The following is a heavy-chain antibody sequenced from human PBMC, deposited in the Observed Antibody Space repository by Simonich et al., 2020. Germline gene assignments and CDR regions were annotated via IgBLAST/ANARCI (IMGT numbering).Heavy chain of an antibody. V-gene: IGHV4-38-2*02. CDR1: GYSISSGYY. CDR3: ARRGDWYSSSWYWFDP. Sequence: QVQLQESGPGLVKPSETLSLTCTVSGYSISSGYYWGWIRQPPGKGLEWIGSIYHSGRTYYNPSLKSRVTISVDTSKNQFSRKLSSVTAADTAVYYCARRGDWYSSSWYWFDPWGQGTLVTVSS. D-gene: IGHD6-13*01. CDR2: IYHSGRT. J-gene: IGHJ5*02.